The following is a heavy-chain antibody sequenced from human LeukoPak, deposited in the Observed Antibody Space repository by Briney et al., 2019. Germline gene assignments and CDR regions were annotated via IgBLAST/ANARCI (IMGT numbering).Heavy chain of an antibody. CDR1: GFTFSSYA. CDR3: ARDKSWPRYYYDSSGYDY. J-gene: IGHJ4*02. D-gene: IGHD3-22*01. CDR2: ISYDGSNK. V-gene: IGHV3-30-3*01. Sequence: GRSLRLSCAASGFTFSSYAMHWVRQAPGKGLEWVAVISYDGSNKYYADSVKGRFTISRDNSKNTLYLQVNSLRAEDTAVYYCARDKSWPRYYYDSSGYDYWGQGTLVTVSS.